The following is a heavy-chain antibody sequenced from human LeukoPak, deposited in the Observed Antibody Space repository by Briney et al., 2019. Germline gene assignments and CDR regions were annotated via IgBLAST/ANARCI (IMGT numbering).Heavy chain of an antibody. CDR2: IYYSGST. CDR3: ARDIVGATTYYYYGMDV. Sequence: SETLSLTCTVSGGSVSSGSYYWSWIRQPPGKGLEWIGYIYYSGSTNYNPSLKSRVTISVDTSKNQFSLKLSSVTAADTAVYYWARDIVGATTYYYYGMDVWGQGTTVTVSS. V-gene: IGHV4-61*01. CDR1: GGSVSSGSYY. D-gene: IGHD1-26*01. J-gene: IGHJ6*02.